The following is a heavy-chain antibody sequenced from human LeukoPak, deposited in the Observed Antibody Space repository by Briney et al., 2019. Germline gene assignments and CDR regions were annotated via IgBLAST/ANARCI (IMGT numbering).Heavy chain of an antibody. CDR1: GFTFDDYA. CDR3: AATYSGNWEFDY. V-gene: IGHV3-20*04. J-gene: IGHJ4*02. CDR2: INWNGDNT. D-gene: IGHD1-26*01. Sequence: GGSLRLSCAASGFTFDDYAMSWVRQAPGKGLEWVSGINWNGDNTGSSDSVKGRFTISRDNAKNSLYLEMNSLRAEDTALYYCAATYSGNWEFDYWGQGTLVTVSS.